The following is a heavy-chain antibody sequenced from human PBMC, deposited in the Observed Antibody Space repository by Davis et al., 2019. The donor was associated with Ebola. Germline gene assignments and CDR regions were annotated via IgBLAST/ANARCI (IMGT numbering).Heavy chain of an antibody. Sequence: ASVQVSCKASGYTFILYGISWLRQPPGQGLEWMGWISAYNGNTNYAQRFQDRVTMTTDTSTNTAYMEVRGLRSDDTAVYYCARDGSVAAIELDYWGQGTLVTVSS. V-gene: IGHV1-18*01. CDR2: ISAYNGNT. J-gene: IGHJ4*02. CDR1: GYTFILYG. CDR3: ARDGSVAAIELDY. D-gene: IGHD2-2*02.